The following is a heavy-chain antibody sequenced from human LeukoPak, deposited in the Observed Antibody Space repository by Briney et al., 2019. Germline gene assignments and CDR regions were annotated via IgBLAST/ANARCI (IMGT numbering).Heavy chain of an antibody. CDR2: ISAYNGNT. CDR1: GYTFTSYG. V-gene: IGHV1-18*01. D-gene: IGHD3-10*01. CDR3: ARDPRGSYYSDY. J-gene: IGHJ4*02. Sequence: ASVKVSCKASGYTFTSYGISWVRQAPGQGLEWMGWISAYNGNTNYAQKLQGRVTMTTDTSTSTAYMELRSLRFDDTAVYYCARDPRGSYYSDYWGQGSLVTVSS.